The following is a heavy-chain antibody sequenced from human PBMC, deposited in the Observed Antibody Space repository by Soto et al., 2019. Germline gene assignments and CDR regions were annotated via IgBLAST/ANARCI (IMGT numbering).Heavy chain of an antibody. Sequence: WETLSLTCTVSGGSISSYYWSWIRQPPGKGLEWIGYIYYSGSTNYNPSLKSRVTISVDTSKNQFSLKLSSVTAADTAVYYCARDPTDADETPYYYYGMDVWGQGTTVTVSS. J-gene: IGHJ6*02. V-gene: IGHV4-59*01. CDR1: GGSISSYY. CDR2: IYYSGST. CDR3: ARDPTDADETPYYYYGMDV.